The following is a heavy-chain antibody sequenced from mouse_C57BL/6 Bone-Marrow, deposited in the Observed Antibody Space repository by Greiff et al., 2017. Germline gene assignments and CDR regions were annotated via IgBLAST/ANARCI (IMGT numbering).Heavy chain of an antibody. CDR2: ISDGGSYT. CDR1: GFTFSSYA. D-gene: IGHD3-1*01. J-gene: IGHJ2*01. V-gene: IGHV5-4*01. Sequence: EVHLVESGGGLVKPGGSLKLSCAASGFTFSSYAMSWVRQTPEKRLEWVATISDGGSYTYYPDNVKGRFTISRDNAKNNLYLQMSHLKSEDTAMYYCALSGFDYWGQGTTLTVSS. CDR3: ALSGFDY.